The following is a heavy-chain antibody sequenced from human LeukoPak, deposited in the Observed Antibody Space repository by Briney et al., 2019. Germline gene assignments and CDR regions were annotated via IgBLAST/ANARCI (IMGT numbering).Heavy chain of an antibody. CDR1: GGSISGYY. CDR2: IYYSGST. J-gene: IGHJ4*02. D-gene: IGHD6-13*01. Sequence: SETLSLTCTVSGGSISGYYWSWIRQPPGKGLEWIGYIYYSGSTNYNPSLKSRVTISVDTSKNQFSLKLSSVTAADTAVYYCARSISSGYSEHLDYWGQGTLVTVSS. CDR3: ARSISSGYSEHLDY. V-gene: IGHV4-59*08.